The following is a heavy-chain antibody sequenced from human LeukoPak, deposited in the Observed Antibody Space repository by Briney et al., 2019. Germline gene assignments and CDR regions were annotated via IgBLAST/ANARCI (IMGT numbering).Heavy chain of an antibody. CDR3: ARAPSVRGVITHCDQ. J-gene: IGHJ4*02. CDR1: GFIFSYYI. D-gene: IGHD3-10*01. CDR2: IISTSSII. V-gene: IGHV3-48*04. Sequence: GSLSLSFAASGFIFSYYIMNWLRPAPGKGLEWVSYIISTSSIIYYADSVKGRFTISRDNAKNSLFLQMSSLRVEDTAVYYCARAPSVRGVITHCDQWGQGTLVTVSS.